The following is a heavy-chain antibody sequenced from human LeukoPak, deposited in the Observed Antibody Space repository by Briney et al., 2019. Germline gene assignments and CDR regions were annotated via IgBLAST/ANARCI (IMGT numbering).Heavy chain of an antibody. CDR2: INSSSSYI. CDR3: AREEYMGYDSSGYSYYFDY. V-gene: IGHV3-21*01. Sequence: GGSLRLSCAASGFTFSSYSMNWVRQATGKGLEWVSSINSSSSYIYYADSVKGRFTISRDNAKNSLYLQMNSLRAEDTAVYYCAREEYMGYDSSGYSYYFDYWGQGTLVTVSS. CDR1: GFTFSSYS. J-gene: IGHJ4*02. D-gene: IGHD3-22*01.